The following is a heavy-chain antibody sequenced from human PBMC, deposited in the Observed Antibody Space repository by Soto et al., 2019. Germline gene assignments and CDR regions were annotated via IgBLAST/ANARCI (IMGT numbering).Heavy chain of an antibody. D-gene: IGHD3-10*01. CDR3: SLNYYGSGSYAFDI. CDR2: IIPILGIA. J-gene: IGHJ3*02. CDR1: GGTFSSYT. Sequence: SVEVSCKASGGTFSSYTISWVRQAPGQGLEWMGRIIPILGIANYAQKFQGRVTITADKSTSTAYMELSSLRSEDTAVYYCSLNYYGSGSYAFDIWGQGTMVTVSS. V-gene: IGHV1-69*02.